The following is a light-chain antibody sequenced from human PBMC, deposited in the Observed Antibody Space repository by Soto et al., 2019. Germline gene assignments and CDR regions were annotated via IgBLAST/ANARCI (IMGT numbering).Light chain of an antibody. CDR1: QGISSY. CDR2: KAS. J-gene: IGKJ4*01. Sequence: AIRMTQSPSSFSAXXXXXXXXTCRASQGISSYLAWYQQKPGKAPKLLIYKASSLESGVPSRFSGSGSGTEFTLTISSLQPDDFATYYCQQYNSFFGGGTKVDIK. V-gene: IGKV1-8*01. CDR3: QQYNSF.